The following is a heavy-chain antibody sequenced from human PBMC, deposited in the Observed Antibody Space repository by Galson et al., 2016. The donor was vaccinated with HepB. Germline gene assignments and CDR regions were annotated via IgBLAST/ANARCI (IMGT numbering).Heavy chain of an antibody. CDR3: ASRPGGASVYYGVVDY. V-gene: IGHV3-23*01. CDR2: ISGSRGNT. Sequence: SLRLSCAASGFTFGMYGMSWVRQAPGKGLEWVSSISGSRGNTYYADFVKGRFTISRDNSKNTVYLQMSSLSVADTAVYYCASRPGGASVYYGVVDYWGQGALVTVSS. CDR1: GFTFGMYG. J-gene: IGHJ4*02. D-gene: IGHD2-8*02.